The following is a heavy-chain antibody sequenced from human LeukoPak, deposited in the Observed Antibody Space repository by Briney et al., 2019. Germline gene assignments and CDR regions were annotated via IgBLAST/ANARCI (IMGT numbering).Heavy chain of an antibody. D-gene: IGHD3-3*01. Sequence: GGSLRLSCAASGFTFSSYAMSWVRQAPGKGLEWVSAISGSGGSTYYADSVKGRFTISRDNSKNTLDLQMNSLRAEDTAVYYCARDRSYDFWSGYSTPDYWGQGTLVTVSS. CDR2: ISGSGGST. V-gene: IGHV3-23*01. J-gene: IGHJ4*02. CDR1: GFTFSSYA. CDR3: ARDRSYDFWSGYSTPDY.